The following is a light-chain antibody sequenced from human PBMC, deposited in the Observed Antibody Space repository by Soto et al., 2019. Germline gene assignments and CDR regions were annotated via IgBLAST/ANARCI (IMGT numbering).Light chain of an antibody. CDR2: DVT. CDR3: SSYTPSSTYV. V-gene: IGLV2-14*03. Sequence: QSVLTQPASVSGSPGQSITISCTGASSDVGYYNYVSWFQQHPGKAPKLIISDVTNRPSGVSTRFSGSKSGNTASLTISGLQAEDEAHYYCSSYTPSSTYVFGTRTQVTVL. CDR1: SSDVGYYNY. J-gene: IGLJ1*01.